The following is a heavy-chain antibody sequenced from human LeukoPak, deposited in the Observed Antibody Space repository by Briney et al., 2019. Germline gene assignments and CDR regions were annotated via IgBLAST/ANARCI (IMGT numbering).Heavy chain of an antibody. Sequence: GGSLRLSCAASGFTFTSFSFNWVRQAPGKGLEWVSSINTVATYIYYADSVRGRFTISRDNAKNSVYLQMNSLRAEDTGVYYCARLSRNGDSSGFYYYYDYWGQGTLVTVAS. CDR1: GFTFTSFS. V-gene: IGHV3-21*01. CDR3: ARLSRNGDSSGFYYYYDY. J-gene: IGHJ4*02. CDR2: INTVATYI. D-gene: IGHD3-22*01.